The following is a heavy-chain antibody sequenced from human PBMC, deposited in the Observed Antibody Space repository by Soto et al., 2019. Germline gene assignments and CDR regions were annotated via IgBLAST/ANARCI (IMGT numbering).Heavy chain of an antibody. CDR2: ITAYDGKI. CDR1: GYTFTTFG. V-gene: IGHV1-18*01. J-gene: IGHJ4*02. D-gene: IGHD4-17*01. CDR3: ARGLTYGDFDF. Sequence: QIQLVQSGPEVKKTGASVKVSCKASGYTFTTFGINWVRQAPGQGLEWMGCITAYDGKIKYAQNFQGRVTMTIDTPTSTGYLELRGLRSDDTAVYFCARGLTYGDFDFWGQGTLVGVSS.